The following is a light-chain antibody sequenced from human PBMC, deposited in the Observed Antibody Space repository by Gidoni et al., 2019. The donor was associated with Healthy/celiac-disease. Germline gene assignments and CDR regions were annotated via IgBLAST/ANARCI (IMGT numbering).Light chain of an antibody. V-gene: IGKV1-33*01. J-gene: IGKJ4*01. CDR3: QQYDNLPST. CDR2: DAS. CDR1: QDISNY. Sequence: DSQMTQSPSSLSASVGDRVTITCQASQDISNYLNWYQQKPGKAPKLLIYDASNLETGVPSRFSGSGSGTDFTFTISSLQAEDIATYYCQQYDNLPSTFGGGTKVEIK.